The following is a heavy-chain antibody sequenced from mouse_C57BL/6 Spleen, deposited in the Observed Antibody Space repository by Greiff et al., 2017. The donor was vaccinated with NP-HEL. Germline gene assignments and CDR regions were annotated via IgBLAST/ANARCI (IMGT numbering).Heavy chain of an antibody. CDR2: FHPYNDDT. J-gene: IGHJ3*01. Sequence: VHLVESGAELVKPGASVKMSCKASGYTFTTYPIEWMKQNHGKSLEWIGNFHPYNDDTKYNEKFKGKATLTVEKSSSTVYLELSRLTSDDSAVYYCARHDYYGSSLFAYWGQGTLVTVSA. D-gene: IGHD1-1*01. CDR3: ARHDYYGSSLFAY. CDR1: GYTFTTYP. V-gene: IGHV1-47*01.